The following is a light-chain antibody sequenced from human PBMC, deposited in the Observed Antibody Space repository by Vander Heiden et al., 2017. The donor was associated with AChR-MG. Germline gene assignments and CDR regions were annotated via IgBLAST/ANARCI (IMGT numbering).Light chain of an antibody. CDR3: QREFS. J-gene: IGKJ2*03. CDR2: DAA. Sequence: EIVLTQSPATLSLYPGQRPPLSCSASQSLSTYLAWYQHKPGQAPRLLIYDAATRAPGIPARFSGSGSGTDFTLTISSLEPEDLAVYYCQREFSFGQGTKLEIK. CDR1: QSLSTY. V-gene: IGKV3-11*01.